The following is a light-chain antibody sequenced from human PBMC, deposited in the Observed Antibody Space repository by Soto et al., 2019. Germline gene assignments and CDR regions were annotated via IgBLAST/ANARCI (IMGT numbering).Light chain of an antibody. Sequence: QSVLTQPPSASGAPGQRVTISCSGSSSNIGTTTVNWYQHVPGTAPKLLIYNINQRPSGVPDRFSGSRSGTSASLAISGLQSEDEADYYCSSWDDSLNGVVFGRGTQVTVL. J-gene: IGLJ2*01. CDR2: NIN. CDR3: SSWDDSLNGVV. CDR1: SSNIGTTT. V-gene: IGLV1-44*01.